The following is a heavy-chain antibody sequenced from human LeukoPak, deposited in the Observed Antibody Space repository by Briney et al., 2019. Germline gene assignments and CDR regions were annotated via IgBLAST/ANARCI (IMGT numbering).Heavy chain of an antibody. Sequence: SETLSLTCTVSGGSISSGSYYWNWIRQPPGKGLEWIGSIYYSGSTYYNPSLKSRVTISVDTSKNQFSLKLSSVTAADTAVYYCARSGSGYLFDYWGQGTLVTVSS. CDR3: ARSGSGYLFDY. D-gene: IGHD3-10*01. J-gene: IGHJ4*02. CDR1: GGSISSGSYY. V-gene: IGHV4-39*07. CDR2: IYYSGST.